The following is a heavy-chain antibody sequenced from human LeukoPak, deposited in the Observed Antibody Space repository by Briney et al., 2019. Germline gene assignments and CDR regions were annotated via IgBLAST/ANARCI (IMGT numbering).Heavy chain of an antibody. CDR1: GGSISSSSYH. Sequence: PSETLSLTCIVSGGSISSSSYHCGWIRQPLGKGLEWIGNIYYSGNTYYNPSLKSRVTMSVDTSKNQFSLRVNSVTAADTAVYYCAEYTSSSAYFDHWGQGTLVTVSS. V-gene: IGHV4-39*01. J-gene: IGHJ4*02. CDR2: IYYSGNT. CDR3: AEYTSSSAYFDH. D-gene: IGHD6-6*01.